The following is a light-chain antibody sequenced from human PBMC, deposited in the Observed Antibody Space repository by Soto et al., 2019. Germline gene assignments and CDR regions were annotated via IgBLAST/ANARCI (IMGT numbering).Light chain of an antibody. V-gene: IGKV1-39*01. CDR3: QKSYSTPRT. Sequence: DIQMTQSPSSLSASVGDRVTITCRASQSISSYLNWYQQKPGKAPKLLIYAASSLQSGVPSRFSGSGSGPDFTLTISSLQPEDFATYYCQKSYSTPRTFGQGTKLEIK. CDR2: AAS. J-gene: IGKJ2*01. CDR1: QSISSY.